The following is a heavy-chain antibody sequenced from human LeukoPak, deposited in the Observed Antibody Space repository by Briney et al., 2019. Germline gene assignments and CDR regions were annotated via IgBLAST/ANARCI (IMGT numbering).Heavy chain of an antibody. V-gene: IGHV4-59*01. CDR1: GGSISSYY. CDR2: IYYRGST. D-gene: IGHD3-10*01. Sequence: PSETLSLTCTVSGGSISSYYWSWIRQPPGKGLEGMGYIYYRGSTNYNPSLKSRGTISVDTSKNQFSLKLSSVTAADTAVYYCARYVLLWFGEPKYWYFDLWGRGTLVTVSS. CDR3: ARYVLLWFGEPKYWYFDL. J-gene: IGHJ2*01.